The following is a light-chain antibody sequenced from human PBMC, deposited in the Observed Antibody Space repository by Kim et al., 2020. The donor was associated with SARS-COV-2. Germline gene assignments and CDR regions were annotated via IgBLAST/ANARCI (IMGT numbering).Light chain of an antibody. CDR2: WAS. Sequence: DIVMSQSPDSLAVSLGERATVNCKSSQSVLYNSNNKNYLAWYQQKPGQPPKLLIYWASARESGVPDRFSGSGSGTDFTLTISSLQAEDVAVYYCQQYFSLPPTFGQGTKVDIK. J-gene: IGKJ2*01. CDR1: QSVLYNSNNKNY. CDR3: QQYFSLPPT. V-gene: IGKV4-1*01.